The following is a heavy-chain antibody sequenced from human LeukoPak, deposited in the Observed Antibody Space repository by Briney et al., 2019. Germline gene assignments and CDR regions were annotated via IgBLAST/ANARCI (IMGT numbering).Heavy chain of an antibody. CDR1: GFTFSTYS. CDR3: ARDHMVAATTSFDY. D-gene: IGHD2-15*01. J-gene: IGHJ4*02. Sequence: GGSLRLSCAASGFTFSTYSMNWVRQAPGKGLEWVSSISTGGTYIYYADSVKGRFTISRDNAKNSLYLQMNSLRAEDTAVYYCARDHMVAATTSFDYWGQGTLVTVSS. CDR2: ISTGGTYI. V-gene: IGHV3-21*01.